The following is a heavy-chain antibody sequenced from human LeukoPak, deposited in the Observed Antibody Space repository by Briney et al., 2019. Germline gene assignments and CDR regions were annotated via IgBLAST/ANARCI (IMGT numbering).Heavy chain of an antibody. D-gene: IGHD1-26*01. J-gene: IGHJ4*02. Sequence: GGSLRLSCVVSGFTFSDYYMSWIRQAPGKGLEWVSYISSDNTTTYYADSVKGRFTVSRDNAKDSLYLQMSSLRAEDTAVYYCATYSGSEGQPFDYWGQGTLVTVSS. CDR2: ISSDNTTT. CDR3: ATYSGSEGQPFDY. CDR1: GFTFSDYY. V-gene: IGHV3-11*01.